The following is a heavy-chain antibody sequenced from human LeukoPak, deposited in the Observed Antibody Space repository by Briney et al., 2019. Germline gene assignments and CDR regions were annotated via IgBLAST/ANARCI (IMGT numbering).Heavy chain of an antibody. CDR3: ARDVVPMVRGVPQGIDY. CDR1: GFTFSSFG. Sequence: GGSLKLSCAASGFTFSSFGMHWVRQAPGKGLEWVAVIWYDGTNNYYADSVKGRFTISRDNSKNTLYLQMNSLRAEDTAIYYCARDVVPMVRGVPQGIDYWGQGSLVTVSS. CDR2: IWYDGTNN. D-gene: IGHD3-10*01. J-gene: IGHJ4*02. V-gene: IGHV3-33*01.